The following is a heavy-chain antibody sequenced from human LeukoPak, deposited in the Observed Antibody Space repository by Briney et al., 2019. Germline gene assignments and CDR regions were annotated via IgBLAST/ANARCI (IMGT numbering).Heavy chain of an antibody. CDR3: ARDHPSYYDFWSGLPFDY. CDR1: GGTFSSYT. Sequence: SVKVSCKASGGTFSSYTISWVRQAPGQGLEWMGRIIPILGIANYAQKFQGRVTITADKSTSTAYMELSSLRSEDTAVYYCARDHPSYYDFWSGLPFDYWGQGTLVTVSS. CDR2: IIPILGIA. V-gene: IGHV1-69*04. D-gene: IGHD3-3*01. J-gene: IGHJ4*02.